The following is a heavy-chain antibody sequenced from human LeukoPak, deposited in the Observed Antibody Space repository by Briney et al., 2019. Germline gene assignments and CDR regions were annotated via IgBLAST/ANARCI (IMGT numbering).Heavy chain of an antibody. CDR3: ARDRVVRGVINYYYYYMDV. CDR1: GGTFSSYA. J-gene: IGHJ6*03. Sequence: SVKVSCKASGGTFSSYAISWVRQAPGQGLEWMGRIIPIFGTANYAQKFQGRVTITTDESTSTAYMELSSLRSEDTAVYYCARDRVVRGVINYYYYYMDVWGKGTTATVSS. CDR2: IIPIFGTA. V-gene: IGHV1-69*05. D-gene: IGHD3-10*01.